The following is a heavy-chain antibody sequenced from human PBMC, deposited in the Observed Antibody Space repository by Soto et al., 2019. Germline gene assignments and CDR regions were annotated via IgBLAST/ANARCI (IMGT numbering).Heavy chain of an antibody. CDR1: GGTFSSYA. CDR3: ATESGLGQAFDY. D-gene: IGHD6-19*01. J-gene: IGHJ4*02. CDR2: IIPIFGTA. Sequence: SVKVSCKASGGTFSSYAISWVRQAPGQGLEWMGGIIPIFGTANYAQKFQGRVTITADESTSTAYMELSSLRSEDTAVYYCATESGLGQAFDYWGQGTLVTVSS. V-gene: IGHV1-69*13.